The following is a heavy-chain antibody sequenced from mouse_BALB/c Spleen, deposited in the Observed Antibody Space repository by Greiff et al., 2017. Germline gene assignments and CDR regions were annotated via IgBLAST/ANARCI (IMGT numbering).Heavy chain of an antibody. J-gene: IGHJ1*01. CDR3: ARRRDWYFDG. V-gene: IGHV1-80*01. CDR1: GYAFSSYW. CDR2: IYPGDGDT. Sequence: VQLQQSGAELVRPGSSVKISCKASGYAFSSYWMNWVKQRPGQGLEWIGQIYPGDGDTNYNGKFKGKATLTADKSSSTAYMQLSSLTSEDSAVYFCARRRDWYFDGWGAGTTVTVSS.